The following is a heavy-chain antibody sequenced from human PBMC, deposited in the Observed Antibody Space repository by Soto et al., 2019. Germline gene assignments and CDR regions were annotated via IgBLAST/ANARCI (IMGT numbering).Heavy chain of an antibody. D-gene: IGHD6-19*01. CDR3: SRFIMVGGWFDPNYYRGMDF. CDR1: GYTFSNYG. CDR2: ISGYNGNT. J-gene: IGHJ6*02. V-gene: IGHV1-18*01. Sequence: GASVKVSCKTSGYTFSNYGINWVRQAPGQGLEWMGWISGYNGNTNYAQTVQGRVTMTTDTSTGTVYMELRSLKSDDTAIYYCSRFIMVGGWFDPNYYRGMDFWGQGTMVTVSS.